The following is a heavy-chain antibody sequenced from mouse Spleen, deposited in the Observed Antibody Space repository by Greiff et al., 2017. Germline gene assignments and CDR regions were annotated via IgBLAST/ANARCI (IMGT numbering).Heavy chain of an antibody. V-gene: IGHV1-59*01. J-gene: IGHJ3*01. CDR1: GYTFTSYW. D-gene: IGHD2-10*02. CDR3: ASSSGYGTTGAWFAY. Sequence: VQLQQSGAELVRPGTSVKLSCKASGYTFTSYWMHWVKQRPGQGLEWIGVIDPSDSYTNYNQKFKGKATLTVDTSSSTAYMQLSSLTSEDSAVYYCASSSGYGTTGAWFAYWGQGTLVTVSA. CDR2: IDPSDSYT.